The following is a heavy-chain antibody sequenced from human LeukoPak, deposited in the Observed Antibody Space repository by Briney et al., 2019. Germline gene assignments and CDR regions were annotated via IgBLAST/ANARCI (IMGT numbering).Heavy chain of an antibody. V-gene: IGHV1-2*02. CDR3: ARSSITIFGVVIGGY. J-gene: IGHJ4*02. CDR1: GYTFTGYY. D-gene: IGHD3-3*01. CDR2: INPNSGGT. Sequence: ASVSVSCKASGYTFTGYYMHWVRQAPGQGVEWMGWINPNSGGTNYAQKFQGRVTMTRDTPISTAYMELSRLRSDDTAVYYCARSSITIFGVVIGGYWGQGTLVTVSS.